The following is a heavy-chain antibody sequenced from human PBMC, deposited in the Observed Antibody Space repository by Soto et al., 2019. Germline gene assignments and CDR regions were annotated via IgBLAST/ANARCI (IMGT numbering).Heavy chain of an antibody. D-gene: IGHD6-13*01. CDR2: ISASAFTT. Sequence: PGGSLTLSCAASGFTFSNYAISWVRQAPGKGLEWVSSISASAFTTYYADSVKGRFTISRDNSNNKVYLHMNSLRAEDTAVYYCARAAAGAFDYWGQGTLVTVSS. CDR1: GFTFSNYA. V-gene: IGHV3-23*01. CDR3: ARAAAGAFDY. J-gene: IGHJ4*02.